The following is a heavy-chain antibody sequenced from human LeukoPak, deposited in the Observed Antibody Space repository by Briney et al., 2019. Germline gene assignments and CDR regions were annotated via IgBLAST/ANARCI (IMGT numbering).Heavy chain of an antibody. Sequence: TPSETLSLTCTVSGGSISSSSYYWGWIRQPPGRGLEWIGEIYHSGSTNYNPSLKSRVTISVDKSKNQFSLKLSSVTAADTAVYYCARILGVLPYMTGSAYYMDVWGKGTTVTVSS. V-gene: IGHV4-39*07. CDR1: GGSISSSSYY. D-gene: IGHD3-9*01. J-gene: IGHJ6*03. CDR2: IYHSGST. CDR3: ARILGVLPYMTGSAYYMDV.